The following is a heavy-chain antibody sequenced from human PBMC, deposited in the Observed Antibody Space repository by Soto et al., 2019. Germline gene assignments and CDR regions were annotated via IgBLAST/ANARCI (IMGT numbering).Heavy chain of an antibody. CDR3: ARDFGYSSGWYGIY. CDR2: INPSCGTA. J-gene: IGHJ4*02. CDR1: GGTFSSYA. D-gene: IGHD6-19*01. Sequence: ASVNVSCKASGGTFSSYAISWVRQAPGQGLEWMGVINPSCGTASYAQKFQGRVTMTRDTSTSTVYMELSSLRSEDTAVYYCARDFGYSSGWYGIYWGQGTLVTVSS. V-gene: IGHV1-69*05.